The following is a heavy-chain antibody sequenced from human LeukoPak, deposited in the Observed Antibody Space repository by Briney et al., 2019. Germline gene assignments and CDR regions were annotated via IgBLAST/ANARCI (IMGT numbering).Heavy chain of an antibody. J-gene: IGHJ5*02. V-gene: IGHV4-39*07. CDR2: IYYSGST. CDR3: ARGSSSWYVFWFDP. CDR1: GGSISSSSYY. D-gene: IGHD6-13*01. Sequence: SETLSLTCTVSGGSISSSSYYWGWIRQPPGKGLEWIGSIYYSGSTYYNPSLKSRVTISVDTSKNQFSLKLSSVTAADTAVYYRARGSSSWYVFWFDPWGQGTLVTVSS.